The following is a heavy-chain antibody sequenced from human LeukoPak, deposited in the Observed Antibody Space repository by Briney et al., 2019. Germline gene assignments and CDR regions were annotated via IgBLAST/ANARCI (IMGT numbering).Heavy chain of an antibody. V-gene: IGHV3-48*01. CDR1: GFTFSSYS. CDR2: ISSSSSTI. J-gene: IGHJ4*02. Sequence: GGSLRLSCAASGFTFSSYSMNWVRQAPGKGLEWVSYISSSSSTIYYADSVKGRFTISRDNAKNSLYLQMNSLRAEDTAVYYCARDRYDFWSGYRAKYYFDYWGQGTLVTVSS. CDR3: ARDRYDFWSGYRAKYYFDY. D-gene: IGHD3-3*01.